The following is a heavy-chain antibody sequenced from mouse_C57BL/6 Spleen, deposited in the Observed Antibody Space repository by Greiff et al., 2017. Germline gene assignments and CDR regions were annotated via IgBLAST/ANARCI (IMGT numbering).Heavy chain of an antibody. CDR1: GYTFTSYW. V-gene: IGHV1-5*01. Sequence: VQLQQSGTVLARPGASVKMSCKTSGYTFTSYWMHWVKQRPGQGLEWIGAIYPGNSDTSYNQKFKGKAKLTAVTSASTAYVELSSLTDEDSAVYYCTPNSYGSSYWYFDVWGTGTTVTVSS. D-gene: IGHD1-1*01. CDR2: IYPGNSDT. CDR3: TPNSYGSSYWYFDV. J-gene: IGHJ1*03.